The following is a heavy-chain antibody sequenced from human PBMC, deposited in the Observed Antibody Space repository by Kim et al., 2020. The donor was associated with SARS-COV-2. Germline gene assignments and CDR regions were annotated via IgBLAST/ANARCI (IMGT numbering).Heavy chain of an antibody. J-gene: IGHJ4*02. CDR1: GFTFSSYG. Sequence: GGSLRLSCAASGFTFSSYGMHWVRQAPGKGLEWVAVIWYDGSNKYYADSVKGRFTISRDNSKNTLYLQMNSLRAEDTAVYYCARDEGDILTGSLIPTIDYWGQGTLVTVSS. D-gene: IGHD3-9*01. CDR3: ARDEGDILTGSLIPTIDY. V-gene: IGHV3-33*01. CDR2: IWYDGSNK.